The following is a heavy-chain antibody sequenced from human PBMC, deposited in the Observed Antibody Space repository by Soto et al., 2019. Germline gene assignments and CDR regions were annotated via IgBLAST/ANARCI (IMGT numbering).Heavy chain of an antibody. CDR2: IYYSGST. J-gene: IGHJ5*02. CDR1: GGSLNSGDYY. Sequence: QVQLQESGPGLVKPSQTLSLTCTVSGGSLNSGDYYWSWIRQPPGKGLEWIGYIYYSGSTYYNPSLKSRVSISADTSKNQFSLKLSSVTAADTAVYYCARAKGLVTVTTSWFDPWGQGTLVTVSS. D-gene: IGHD4-17*01. V-gene: IGHV4-30-4*01. CDR3: ARAKGLVTVTTSWFDP.